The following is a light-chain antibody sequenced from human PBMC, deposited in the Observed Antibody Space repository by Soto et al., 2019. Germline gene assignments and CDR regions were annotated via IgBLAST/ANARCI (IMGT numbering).Light chain of an antibody. Sequence: EILMTQSPATLSFSPGERVTLSCRAGQSVSSSYLAWYQQKPGQAPRLLIYGASGRETGIPARFSGSGSRTDFTLIITRLEPEDFAFYYCQHYGSSPWTFGQGTKVDIK. V-gene: IGKV3-20*01. CDR3: QHYGSSPWT. CDR2: GAS. CDR1: QSVSSSY. J-gene: IGKJ1*01.